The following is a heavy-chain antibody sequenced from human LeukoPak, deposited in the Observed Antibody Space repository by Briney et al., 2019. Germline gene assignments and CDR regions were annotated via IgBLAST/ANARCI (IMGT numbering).Heavy chain of an antibody. D-gene: IGHD3-10*01. Sequence: GGSLRLSCAASGFTFSSYAMSWVRQASGKGLEWVSAISGSGGSTYYADSVKGRFTISRDNSKNTLYLQMNSLRAEDTAVYYCAKGGGSGSYFGGTFDPWGQGTLVTVSS. J-gene: IGHJ5*02. CDR1: GFTFSSYA. CDR2: ISGSGGST. CDR3: AKGGGSGSYFGGTFDP. V-gene: IGHV3-23*01.